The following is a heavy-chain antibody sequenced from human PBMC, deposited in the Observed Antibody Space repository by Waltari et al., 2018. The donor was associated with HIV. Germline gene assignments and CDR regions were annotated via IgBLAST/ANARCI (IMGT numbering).Heavy chain of an antibody. D-gene: IGHD6-25*01. J-gene: IGHJ6*02. CDR1: GGSVSTGDYY. Sequence: VQLQESGPGLVKPSQTLSLSCSVSGGSVSTGDYYWTWVRQSPGKGLEWIGHIFYTAGSDYNPSLNNRVSTSLDKANNRVSLRLTSVTAADTAVYYCSRGGRTAAAYFGMDVWGPGTTVIVAS. V-gene: IGHV4-30-4*08. CDR2: IFYTAGS. CDR3: SRGGRTAAAYFGMDV.